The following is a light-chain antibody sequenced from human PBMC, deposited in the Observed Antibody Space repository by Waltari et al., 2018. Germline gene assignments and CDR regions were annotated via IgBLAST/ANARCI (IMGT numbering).Light chain of an antibody. V-gene: IGKV4-1*01. CDR2: GAS. CDR3: QQYYSRRT. J-gene: IGKJ1*01. Sequence: DIVMTQSPDSLAVSLGERVTINCRSSQSLLYTSNDKNYVAWYQQKPGQPPKLLFYGASTRHSGVPDRFSGSGSATDFTLTISSLQAEDVAVYYCQQYYSRRTFGQGTRVEIK. CDR1: QSLLYTSNDKNY.